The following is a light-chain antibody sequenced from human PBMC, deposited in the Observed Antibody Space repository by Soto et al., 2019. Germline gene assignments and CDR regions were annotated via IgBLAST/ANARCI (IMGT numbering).Light chain of an antibody. CDR2: GAS. CDR3: QQYHNWPPWT. V-gene: IGKV3-15*01. CDR1: QSVSSN. J-gene: IGKJ1*01. Sequence: EIVMTQSPATLSVSPGERATLSCRASQSVSSNLAWYQQKPGQAPRLLIYGASTRATGIPTMLSGSGSGTEFTLTISSLQSEDFSVYYCQQYHNWPPWTFGQGTKVEIK.